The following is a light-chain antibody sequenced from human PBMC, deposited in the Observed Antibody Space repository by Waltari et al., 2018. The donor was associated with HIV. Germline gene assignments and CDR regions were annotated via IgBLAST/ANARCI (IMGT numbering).Light chain of an antibody. CDR2: DAS. CDR3: QQYDTFPIT. Sequence: DIQMTQSPSYLSGSVGDRVTITCQASQDISNCLNWYQQKPGKAPKLLIYDASNLQTGVPSRFIGSGSGTDFTLTISSLQPEDIATFYCQQYDTFPITFGQGTRLEIK. CDR1: QDISNC. J-gene: IGKJ5*01. V-gene: IGKV1-33*01.